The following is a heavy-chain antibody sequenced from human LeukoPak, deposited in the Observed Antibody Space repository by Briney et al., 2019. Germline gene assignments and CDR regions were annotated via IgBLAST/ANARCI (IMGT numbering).Heavy chain of an antibody. CDR1: GGTFSSYA. J-gene: IGHJ4*02. CDR2: IIPIFGTA. Sequence: GSSVKVSCKASGGTFSSYAISWVRQAPGQGLEWMGGIIPIFGTANYAQKFQGRVTITADESTSTAYMELSSLRSEDTAVYYCARDGPYTIFAAGGYFDYWGQGTLVIVSS. V-gene: IGHV1-69*01. CDR3: ARDGPYTIFAAGGYFDY. D-gene: IGHD3-9*01.